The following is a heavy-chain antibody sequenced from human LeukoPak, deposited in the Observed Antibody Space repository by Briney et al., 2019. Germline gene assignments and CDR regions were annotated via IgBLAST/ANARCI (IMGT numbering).Heavy chain of an antibody. CDR3: AREMWVYYDSSGYYIDAFDI. CDR2: ISYDGSNK. Sequence: GGSLRLSCAASGFTFSSYSMNWVRQAPGKGLEWVAVISYDGSNKYYADSVKGRFTLSRGNSKNTLYLQMNSLRAEDTAVYYCAREMWVYYDSSGYYIDAFDIWGQGTMVTVSS. D-gene: IGHD3-22*01. CDR1: GFTFSSYS. V-gene: IGHV3-30*03. J-gene: IGHJ3*02.